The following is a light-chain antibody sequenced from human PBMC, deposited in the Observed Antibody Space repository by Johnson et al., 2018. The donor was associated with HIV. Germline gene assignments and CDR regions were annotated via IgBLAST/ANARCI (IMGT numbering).Light chain of an antibody. CDR3: GTWDSSLSAHYV. V-gene: IGLV1-51*02. J-gene: IGLJ1*01. CDR2: ESN. Sequence: VLTQPPSVSAAPGQKVTISCSGSSSNIGNNYVSWYQQLPGTAPKLLIYESNKRPSGIPDRFSGSESGTPATLGITGLQTGDEADYYCGTWDSSLSAHYVFGTGTKVTVL. CDR1: SSNIGNNY.